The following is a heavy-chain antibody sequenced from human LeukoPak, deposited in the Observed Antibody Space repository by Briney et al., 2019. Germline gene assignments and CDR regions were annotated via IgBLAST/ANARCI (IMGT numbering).Heavy chain of an antibody. Sequence: GGSLRLSCAASGFTVSSNYMSWVRQAPGKGLEWVSVIYSGGSTYYADSVKGRFTISRDNSKNTLYLQMNSLRAEDTAVYYCARGGDSSSWYWNYWGQGTLVTVSS. V-gene: IGHV3-53*01. CDR3: ARGGDSSSWYWNY. CDR1: GFTVSSNY. CDR2: IYSGGST. D-gene: IGHD6-13*01. J-gene: IGHJ4*02.